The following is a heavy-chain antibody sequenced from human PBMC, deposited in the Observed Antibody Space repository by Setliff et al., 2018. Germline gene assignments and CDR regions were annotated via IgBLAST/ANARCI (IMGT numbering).Heavy chain of an antibody. CDR2: LYPSGFT. V-gene: IGHV4-39*01. J-gene: IGHJ4*02. Sequence: SETLSLTCSVSGASVSSNDYFWAWIRQPPRERLHWIGTLYPSGFTYYNPSLMDRVTISADSSKDELSLSLQSVTAADSAVYYCARLKVGNNWPDYWGQGTLVTVSS. CDR3: ARLKVGNNWPDY. CDR1: GASVSSNDYF. D-gene: IGHD1-1*01.